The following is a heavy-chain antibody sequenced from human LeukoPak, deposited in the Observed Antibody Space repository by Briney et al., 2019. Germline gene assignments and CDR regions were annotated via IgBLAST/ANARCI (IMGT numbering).Heavy chain of an antibody. V-gene: IGHV1-69*13. Sequence: SVKVSFKASGGTFSSYAISWVRQAPGQGLEWMGGIIPIFGTANYAQKFQGRVTITADESTSTAYMELSSLRSEDTAVYYCARDLGASGSPLDYWGQGTLVTVSS. D-gene: IGHD1-26*01. CDR3: ARDLGASGSPLDY. J-gene: IGHJ4*02. CDR2: IIPIFGTA. CDR1: GGTFSSYA.